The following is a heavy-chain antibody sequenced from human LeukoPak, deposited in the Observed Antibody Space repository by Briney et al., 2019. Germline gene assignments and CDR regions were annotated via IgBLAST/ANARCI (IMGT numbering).Heavy chain of an antibody. V-gene: IGHV4-30-2*01. CDR3: ATLGYCSGGSCDVLDY. D-gene: IGHD2-15*01. J-gene: IGHJ4*02. CDR1: GGSISSGGYS. Sequence: SETLSLTCAVSGGSISSGGYSWSWIRQPPGKGLEWIGYIYHSGSTYYNPSLKSRVTISVDRSKNQFSLKLSSVTAADTAVYYCATLGYCSGGSCDVLDYWGQGTLVTVSS. CDR2: IYHSGST.